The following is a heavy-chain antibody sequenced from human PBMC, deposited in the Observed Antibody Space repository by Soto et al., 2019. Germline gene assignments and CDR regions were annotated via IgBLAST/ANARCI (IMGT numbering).Heavy chain of an antibody. V-gene: IGHV3-30*18. CDR3: AKGGRQWLVTSDFNY. D-gene: IGHD6-19*01. CDR2: VSHDGRNT. Sequence: VQLVESGGGVVQPGRSLRLSCAASGFTFSDYAIHWVRQAPGKGLEWVAVVSHDGRNTHYADSVKGRFTISKDSSKNTVSLEMTSLRAEDTAVYYCAKGGRQWLVTSDFNYWGQGALVTVSS. J-gene: IGHJ4*02. CDR1: GFTFSDYA.